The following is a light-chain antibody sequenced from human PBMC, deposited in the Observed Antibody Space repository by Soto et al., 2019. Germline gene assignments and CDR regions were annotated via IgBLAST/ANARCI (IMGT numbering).Light chain of an antibody. J-gene: IGKJ3*01. CDR1: QDVSIY. Sequence: AIRMTQSPSSLSASTGDRVTITCRASQDVSIYLAWYQQKPGKAPKLLISATSTLQNEVPSRFSGSGSATDFTLTISSLQSEHFATYYCQQYYSYPLSFGPGTKVDVK. CDR2: ATS. V-gene: IGKV1-8*01. CDR3: QQYYSYPLS.